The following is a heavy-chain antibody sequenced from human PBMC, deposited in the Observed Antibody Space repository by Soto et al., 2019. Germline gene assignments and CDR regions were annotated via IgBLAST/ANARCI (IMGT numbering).Heavy chain of an antibody. J-gene: IGHJ4*02. V-gene: IGHV1-18*01. D-gene: IGHD3-10*01. CDR2: ISAYNGNT. Sequence: QVQLVQSGAEVKKPGASVKVSCKASVYTFTSYGISWVRQAPGQGLGWMGWISAYNGNTNYAQKLQGRVTRTTDTYTSTTYMELRSLGSDDTAVYYCARAASPYGSGSYPSNNWGQGTLITVSS. CDR3: ARAASPYGSGSYPSNN. CDR1: VYTFTSYG.